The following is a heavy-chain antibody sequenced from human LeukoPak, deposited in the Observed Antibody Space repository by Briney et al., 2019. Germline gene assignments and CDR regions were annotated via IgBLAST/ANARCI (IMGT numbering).Heavy chain of an antibody. D-gene: IGHD5-18*01. Sequence: PSETLSLTCTVSGGSISSYYWSWIRQPPGKGLEWIGYIYYSGSTNYNPSLKSRVTISVDTSKNQFSLKLTSVTAADTAMYYCARRGNTAMPQLYYYYMDVWGKGTTVTISS. V-gene: IGHV4-59*01. CDR2: IYYSGST. CDR3: ARRGNTAMPQLYYYYMDV. J-gene: IGHJ6*03. CDR1: GGSISSYY.